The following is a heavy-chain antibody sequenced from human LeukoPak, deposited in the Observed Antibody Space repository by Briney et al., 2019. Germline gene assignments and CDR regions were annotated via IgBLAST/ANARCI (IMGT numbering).Heavy chain of an antibody. CDR1: GFTFSRYA. CDR3: AKPSLYYYDTSGYYRYWYFDL. Sequence: PGGSLRLSCAASGFTFSRYAIHWVRQAPGKGLEWVAFIRYDGSNKYYVDSVKGRFTISRDNSKNTLYLQMNSLRAEDTAVYYCAKPSLYYYDTSGYYRYWYFDLWGRGTLVTVSS. CDR2: IRYDGSNK. V-gene: IGHV3-30*02. D-gene: IGHD3-22*01. J-gene: IGHJ2*01.